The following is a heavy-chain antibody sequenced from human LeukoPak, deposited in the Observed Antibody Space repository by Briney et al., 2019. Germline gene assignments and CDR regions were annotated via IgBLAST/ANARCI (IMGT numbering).Heavy chain of an antibody. CDR2: VHTSGGT. V-gene: IGHV4-4*07. CDR1: GASVTTYY. CDR3: ARVSCTDSTCSSYYYIDV. D-gene: IGHD2-8*02. Sequence: PSETLSLTCTVSGASVTTYYWGWIRQPAGKGLEWIGRVHTSGGTNYNPSLKSRVTMSVDTSNNQFSLRLSSVTAADTALYYCARVSCTDSTCSSYYYIDVWGTGTMVTVSS. J-gene: IGHJ6*03.